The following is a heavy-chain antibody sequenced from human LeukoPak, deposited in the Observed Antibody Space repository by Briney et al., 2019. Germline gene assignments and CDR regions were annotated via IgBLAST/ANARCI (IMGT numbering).Heavy chain of an antibody. CDR2: INPNSGGT. CDR1: GSTFTSYG. Sequence: ASVKVSCKASGSTFTSYGISWVRQAPGQGLEWMGWINPNSGGTNYAQKFQDRVILTRDTSISTAYMDLIRLRSDDTAVYYCARVVYEYYDFWNGPERFDYWGQGTLVTVSS. V-gene: IGHV1-2*02. D-gene: IGHD3-3*01. J-gene: IGHJ4*02. CDR3: ARVVYEYYDFWNGPERFDY.